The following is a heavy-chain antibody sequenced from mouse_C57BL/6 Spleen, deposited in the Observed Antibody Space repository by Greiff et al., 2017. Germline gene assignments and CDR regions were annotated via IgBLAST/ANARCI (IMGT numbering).Heavy chain of an antibody. Sequence: EVKLVESGPGLVKPSQSLSLTCSVTGYSITSGYYWNWIRQFPGNKLEWMGYISYDGSNNYNPSLKNRISITRDTSKNQFFLKLNSVTTEDTATYYCAREAYYSILFAYWGQGTLVTVSA. D-gene: IGHD2-5*01. CDR3: AREAYYSILFAY. CDR1: GYSITSGYY. CDR2: ISYDGSN. V-gene: IGHV3-6*01. J-gene: IGHJ3*01.